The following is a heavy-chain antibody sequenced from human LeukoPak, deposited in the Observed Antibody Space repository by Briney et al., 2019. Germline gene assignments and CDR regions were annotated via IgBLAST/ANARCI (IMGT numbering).Heavy chain of an antibody. CDR3: ARVQGGGFRTADS. CDR1: GFTFSSYG. CDR2: ILEDGSIQ. Sequence: PGGSLRLSCAASGFTFSSYGMRWVRQAPGKGLDWVAVILEDGSIQYYADSVKGRFTISRDNSKNTLFLQMNSLRGEDTAMYYCARVQGGGFRTADSWGQGTLVTVSS. V-gene: IGHV3-30*03. J-gene: IGHJ4*02. D-gene: IGHD1-14*01.